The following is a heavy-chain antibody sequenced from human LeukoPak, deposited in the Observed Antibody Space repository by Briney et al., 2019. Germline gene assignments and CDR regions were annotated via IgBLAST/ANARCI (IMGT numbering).Heavy chain of an antibody. V-gene: IGHV4-34*01. CDR1: GGSFSGYY. Sequence: SETLSLTCAVYGGSFSGYYWNWIRQPPGKGLEWIGEINHSGSTNYNPSLKSRVTISVDTSKNQFSLKVTSVTAADTAVYYCARGYCSGGSCYPLKSIYYYYMDVWSEGTTVTFSS. D-gene: IGHD2-15*01. CDR2: INHSGST. CDR3: ARGYCSGGSCYPLKSIYYYYMDV. J-gene: IGHJ6*03.